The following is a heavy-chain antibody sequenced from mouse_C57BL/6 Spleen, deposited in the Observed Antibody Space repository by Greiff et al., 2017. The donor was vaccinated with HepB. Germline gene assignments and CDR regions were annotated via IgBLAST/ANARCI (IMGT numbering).Heavy chain of an antibody. CDR1: GYAFSSSW. CDR2: IYPGDGDT. CDR3: ARSEGGYPFAY. Sequence: VQVVESGPELVKPGASVKISCKASGYAFSSSWMNWVKQRPGKGLEWIGRIYPGDGDTNYNGKFKGKATLTADKSSSTAYMQLSSLTSEDSAVYFCARSEGGYPFAYWGQGTLVTVSA. V-gene: IGHV1-82*01. D-gene: IGHD2-2*01. J-gene: IGHJ3*01.